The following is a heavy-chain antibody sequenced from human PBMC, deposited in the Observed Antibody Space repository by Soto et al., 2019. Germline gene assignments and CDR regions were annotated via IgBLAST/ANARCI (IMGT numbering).Heavy chain of an antibody. D-gene: IGHD2-2*01. CDR1: GYSFTSYG. J-gene: IGHJ4*02. Sequence: ASVQVSCKASGYSFTSYGINWVRQAPGQGLEWVGWISAYNGYTNYAQNFQGRVTMTTDTSTSTAYMEVRSLRFDDTAVYYCARDRRWGCSSTSCYPIDCWGQGTLVTVSS. CDR2: ISAYNGYT. CDR3: ARDRRWGCSSTSCYPIDC. V-gene: IGHV1-18*01.